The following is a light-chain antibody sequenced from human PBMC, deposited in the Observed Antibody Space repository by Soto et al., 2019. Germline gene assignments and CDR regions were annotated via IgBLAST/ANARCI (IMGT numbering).Light chain of an antibody. CDR3: LLSYTGARPVV. Sequence: QAVVTQEPSLTVSPGGTVTLTCGSSTGAVTSGHYPYWFQEKPGQAPRTLIYHTNNKHSWTPARFSGSLLGGKAALTLSGAQPEDEAEYYCLLSYTGARPVVFGGGTKVTVL. J-gene: IGLJ2*01. V-gene: IGLV7-46*01. CDR1: TGAVTSGHY. CDR2: HTN.